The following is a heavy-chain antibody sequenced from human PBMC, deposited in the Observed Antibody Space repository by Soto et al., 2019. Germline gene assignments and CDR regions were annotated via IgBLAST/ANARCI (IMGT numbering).Heavy chain of an antibody. D-gene: IGHD3-10*01. V-gene: IGHV3-23*01. CDR3: AKELGYYGSGSLD. CDR2: ISGSGGST. CDR1: GYTFSNPP. Sequence: GGPLRLSCSASGYTFSNPPMTGVRQAPGRGLEWASTISGSGGSTYYADSVKGRFTISRDNSQSTLSLQMNSLAAEDTAVYYCAKELGYYGSGSLDWGPGTLVTVSS. J-gene: IGHJ4*02.